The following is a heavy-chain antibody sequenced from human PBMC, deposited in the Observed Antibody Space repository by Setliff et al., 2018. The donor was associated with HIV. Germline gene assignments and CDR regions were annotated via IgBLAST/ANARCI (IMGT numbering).Heavy chain of an antibody. CDR1: GFTFSTYG. J-gene: IGHJ2*01. CDR2: ISPSSRHI. D-gene: IGHD5-12*01. V-gene: IGHV3-21*01. Sequence: GGSLRLSCAASGFTFSTYGLNWVRQAPGKGLEWVASISPSSRHIYHAASLKGRFTISRDNAKTSLFLHMNSLRPEDAAVYYCARSNSAYQPEYYYFDLWGRGTLVTVSS. CDR3: ARSNSAYQPEYYYFDL.